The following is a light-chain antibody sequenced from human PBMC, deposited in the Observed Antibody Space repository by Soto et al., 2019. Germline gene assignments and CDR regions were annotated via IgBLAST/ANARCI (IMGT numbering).Light chain of an antibody. CDR1: SSDVGGYNY. Sequence: QSALTQPASVSGSPGQSITISCTGTSSDVGGYNYVSWYQQHPGNAPKLIIYDVSNRPSGVSNRFSGSKSGNTASLTISGLQAEDEADYYCSSYTTSSTLVVFGTGTKLTVL. J-gene: IGLJ1*01. CDR3: SSYTTSSTLVV. V-gene: IGLV2-14*01. CDR2: DVS.